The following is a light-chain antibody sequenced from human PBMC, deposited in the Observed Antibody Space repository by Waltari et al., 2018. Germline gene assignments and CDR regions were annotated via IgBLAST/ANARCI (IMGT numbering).Light chain of an antibody. CDR1: QSVLYSPNNKNY. J-gene: IGKJ2*02. CDR2: WAS. Sequence: DIVMTQAPDSLAVSLGERATINCKSSQSVLYSPNNKNYLAGYQQKPGQPPNLLIYWASTRESGVPDRFSGSGSGSDFTLTISSLQAEDVAVYYCQQFYSTPRTFGQGTKLEI. CDR3: QQFYSTPRT. V-gene: IGKV4-1*01.